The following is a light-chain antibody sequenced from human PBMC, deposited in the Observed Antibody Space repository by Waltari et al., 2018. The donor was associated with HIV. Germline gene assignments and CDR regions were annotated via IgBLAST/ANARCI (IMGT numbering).Light chain of an antibody. CDR2: RDN. J-gene: IGLJ3*02. CDR1: SANIGNT. V-gene: IGLV1-47*01. CDR3: AAWDDILSGWV. Sequence: QSVLTQPPSASGAPGQRVTISCSGSSANIGNTVYWYQQLPGTAPKVLIYRDNQRPSGVPDRFPGSRSGTSASLDVSGRRSEDEANYICAAWDDILSGWVFGGGTKLTVL.